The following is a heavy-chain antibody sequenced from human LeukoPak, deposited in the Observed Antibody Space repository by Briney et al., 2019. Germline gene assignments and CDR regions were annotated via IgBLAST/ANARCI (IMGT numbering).Heavy chain of an antibody. CDR2: IYYSGST. Sequence: SGTLSLTCTVSGGSISSYYWSWIRQHPGKELEWIGYIYYSGSTNYNPSLKSRVTISVDTSKNQFSLKLSSVTAADTAVYYCAKLDCSSTSCYFDYWGQGTQVTVSS. J-gene: IGHJ4*02. CDR1: GGSISSYY. V-gene: IGHV4-59*01. CDR3: AKLDCSSTSCYFDY. D-gene: IGHD2-2*01.